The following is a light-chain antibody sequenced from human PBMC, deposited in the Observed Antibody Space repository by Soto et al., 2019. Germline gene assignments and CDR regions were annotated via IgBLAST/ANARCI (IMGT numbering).Light chain of an antibody. CDR3: SSYTSSNTPVV. V-gene: IGLV2-14*01. Sequence: QSVLNQPASVSGSPGQSITIPCTGTSSDVGGYNYVSWYQQHPGKAPKLMIYDVTNRPSGVSSRFSGSKSANTASLSISGLQTEDEADYFCSSYTSSNTPVVFGGGTKLTVL. CDR1: SSDVGGYNY. CDR2: DVT. J-gene: IGLJ2*01.